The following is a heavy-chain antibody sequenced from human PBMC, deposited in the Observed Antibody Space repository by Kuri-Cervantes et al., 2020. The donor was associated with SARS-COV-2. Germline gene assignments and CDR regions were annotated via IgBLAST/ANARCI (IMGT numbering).Heavy chain of an antibody. Sequence: GESLKISCAASGFTFSSYAMSWVRQAPGKGLEWVSAISGSGGSTYYADSVKGRFTISRDNSKNTLYLQMSSLRAEDTAVYYCAKAKSIAVAGDFDYWGQGTLVTVSS. D-gene: IGHD6-19*01. CDR3: AKAKSIAVAGDFDY. V-gene: IGHV3-23*01. CDR2: ISGSGGST. CDR1: GFTFSSYA. J-gene: IGHJ4*02.